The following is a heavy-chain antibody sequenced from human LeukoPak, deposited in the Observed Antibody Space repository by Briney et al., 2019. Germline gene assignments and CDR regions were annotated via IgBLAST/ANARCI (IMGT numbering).Heavy chain of an antibody. CDR1: GGSISSYY. Sequence: KPSETLSLTCTVSGGSISSYYWSWIRQPPGKGLEWIGYIYYSGSTNYNPSLKSRVTISVDTSKNQFSLKLSSVTAADTAVYYCARDQRSLTMVRAPSIPMDVWGKGTTVTVSS. V-gene: IGHV4-59*01. CDR3: ARDQRSLTMVRAPSIPMDV. D-gene: IGHD3-10*01. CDR2: IYYSGST. J-gene: IGHJ6*04.